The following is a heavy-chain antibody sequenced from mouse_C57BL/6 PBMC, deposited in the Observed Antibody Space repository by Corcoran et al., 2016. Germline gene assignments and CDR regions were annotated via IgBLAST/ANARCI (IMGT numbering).Heavy chain of an antibody. CDR2: INPNNGGT. V-gene: IGHV1-26*01. D-gene: IGHD2-3*01. J-gene: IGHJ1*03. CDR1: GYTFTDYY. CDR3: ARCYDGYWYFDV. Sequence: EVQLQQSGPELVKPGASVKISCKASGYTFTDYYMNWVKQSHGKSLEWIGDINPNNGGTSYNQKFKGKATLTVDKSSSTAYMELRSLTSEDSAVYYCARCYDGYWYFDVWGTGTTVTVSS.